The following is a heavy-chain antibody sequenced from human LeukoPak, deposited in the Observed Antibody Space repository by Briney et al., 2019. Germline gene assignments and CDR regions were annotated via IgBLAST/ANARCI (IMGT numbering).Heavy chain of an antibody. CDR1: GGSIRGYY. D-gene: IGHD3-9*01. CDR3: ARDYDVLTAYPPTQLFDP. V-gene: IGHV4-4*07. J-gene: IGHJ5*02. CDR2: IYTSGST. Sequence: KPSETLSLTCTVSGGSIRGYYWSWIRQPAGKGLEWIGRIYTSGSTNYNPSLKSRVTMSVDTSKNQFSLKLNSVTAADTAVYYCARDYDVLTAYPPTQLFDPWGQGTLVTVSS.